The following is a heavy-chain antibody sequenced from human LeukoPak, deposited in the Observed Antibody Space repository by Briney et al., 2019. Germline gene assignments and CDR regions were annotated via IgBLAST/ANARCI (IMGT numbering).Heavy chain of an antibody. CDR2: IYYSGST. D-gene: IGHD3-22*01. CDR1: GGSISSYY. V-gene: IGHV4-59*01. Sequence: SETLSLTCTVSGGSISSYYWSWIRQPPGKGLEWIGYIYYSGSTNYNPSLKSRVTISVDTSKNQFSLKLSSVTAADTAVYYCARGMRGYYSNDAFGIWGQGTMVTVSS. CDR3: ARGMRGYYSNDAFGI. J-gene: IGHJ3*02.